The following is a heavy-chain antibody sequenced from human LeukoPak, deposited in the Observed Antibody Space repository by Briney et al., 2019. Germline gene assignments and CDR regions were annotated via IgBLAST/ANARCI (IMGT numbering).Heavy chain of an antibody. Sequence: SETLSLTCTVSGGSISSFYWSWIRQSPGKGPEWIGVIYTSGSTTYNPSFKSRVTMSIDTSKNQFSLRLTSATAADTAFYYCARRRGGYGEGEFNYWGQGILVTVSS. V-gene: IGHV4-4*09. CDR3: ARRRGGYGEGEFNY. CDR1: GGSISSFY. CDR2: IYTSGST. D-gene: IGHD4-17*01. J-gene: IGHJ4*02.